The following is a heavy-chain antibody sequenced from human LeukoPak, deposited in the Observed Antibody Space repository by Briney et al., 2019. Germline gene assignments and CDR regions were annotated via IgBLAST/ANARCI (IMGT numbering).Heavy chain of an antibody. CDR1: GGSFSGYF. CDR2: INHSGST. D-gene: IGHD2-15*01. J-gene: IGHJ4*02. Sequence: SETLSLICAVYGGSFSGYFWSWIRQPPGKGLEWIGEINHSGSTNHNPSLKSRVTMSVDTSKNQFSLKLSSVTAADTAVYYCARRGYCSGGTCLTFDLWGQGTLVTVSS. CDR3: ARRGYCSGGTCLTFDL. V-gene: IGHV4-34*10.